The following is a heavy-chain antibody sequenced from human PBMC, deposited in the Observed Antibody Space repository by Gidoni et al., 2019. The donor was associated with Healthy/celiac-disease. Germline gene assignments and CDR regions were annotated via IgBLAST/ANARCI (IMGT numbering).Heavy chain of an antibody. J-gene: IGHJ6*03. V-gene: IGHV1-69*06. D-gene: IGHD3-10*01. CDR1: GGTFSSYA. Sequence: QVQLVQSGAEVKKPGSSVKFSCKASGGTFSSYAISWVRQAPGKGLEWMGGIIPIFGTANNAQKFQGRVTITANKSTSTAYMGLSSLRSEDTAVYYCAREAMGEWFYSKIFYYYYMDVWGKGTTVTVSS. CDR2: IIPIFGTA. CDR3: AREAMGEWFYSKIFYYYYMDV.